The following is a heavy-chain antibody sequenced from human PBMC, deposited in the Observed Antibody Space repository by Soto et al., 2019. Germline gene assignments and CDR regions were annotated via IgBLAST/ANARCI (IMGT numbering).Heavy chain of an antibody. CDR2: INPNSGGT. CDR1: GYTFTGYY. J-gene: IGHJ6*02. V-gene: IGHV1-2*04. Sequence: ASVKVSCKASGYTFTGYYMHWVRQAPGQGLEWMGWINPNSGGTNYARKFQGWVTMTRDTSISTAYMELSRLRSDDTAVYYCARGSITMVRGVTEDGMDVWGQGTMVTVSS. CDR3: ARGSITMVRGVTEDGMDV. D-gene: IGHD3-10*01.